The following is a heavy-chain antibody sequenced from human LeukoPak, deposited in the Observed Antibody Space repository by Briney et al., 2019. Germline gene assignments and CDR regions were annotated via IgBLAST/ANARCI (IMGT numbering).Heavy chain of an antibody. D-gene: IGHD2-2*01. CDR2: IIPILGIA. V-gene: IGHV1-69*04. CDR3: ARDILYCSSTSCPFDY. Sequence: SVKVSCKASGGTFSSYAISWVRQAPGQGLEWMGRIIPILGIANYAQKFQGRVTIPADKSTSTAYMELSSLRSEDTAVYYCARDILYCSSTSCPFDYWGQGTLVTVSS. CDR1: GGTFSSYA. J-gene: IGHJ4*02.